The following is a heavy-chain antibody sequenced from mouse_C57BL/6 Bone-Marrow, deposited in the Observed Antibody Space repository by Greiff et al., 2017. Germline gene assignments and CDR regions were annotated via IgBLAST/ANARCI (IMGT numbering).Heavy chain of an antibody. CDR3: ASPVYLALAMDY. CDR2: IDPANGNT. V-gene: IGHV14-3*01. J-gene: IGHJ4*01. Sequence: VQLQQSVAELVRPGASVKLSCTASGFNIKNTYMHWVKQRPEQGLEWIGRIDPANGNTKYDPKFQGKATITADNSSNTAYPQLSSLTSEYTASYYCASPVYLALAMDYWGQGTSVTVSS. D-gene: IGHD2-1*01. CDR1: GFNIKNTY.